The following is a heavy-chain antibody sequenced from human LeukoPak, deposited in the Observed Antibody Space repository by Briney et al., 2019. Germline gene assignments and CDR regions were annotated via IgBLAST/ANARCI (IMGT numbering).Heavy chain of an antibody. Sequence: GGSLRLSCAASGFTFNNAWMNWVRQAPGKGLEWVGRIKKRSDGGTTDYAAPVKDRFIISRDDSQDTLYLQMNTLKAEDTAVYYCTRDWYHAFDFWGQGTVVTVSS. CDR3: TRDWYHAFDF. V-gene: IGHV3-15*07. J-gene: IGHJ3*01. CDR1: GFTFNNAW. CDR2: IKKRSDGGTT. D-gene: IGHD3-9*01.